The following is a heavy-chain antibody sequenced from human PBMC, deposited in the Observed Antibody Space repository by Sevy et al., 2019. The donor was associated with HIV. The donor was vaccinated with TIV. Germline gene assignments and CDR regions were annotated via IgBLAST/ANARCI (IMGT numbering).Heavy chain of an antibody. CDR3: ARAAEHYDSTGYYSYFDY. CDR1: GFTFSSYW. D-gene: IGHD3-22*01. J-gene: IGHJ4*01. V-gene: IGHV3-7*01. Sequence: GGSLRLSCAASGFTFSSYWMSWVRQAPGKGLEWVANIKQDGSEKYYVDSVKGRFTISRDNAKNSLYLQMNSLRAEDTAVYYCARAAEHYDSTGYYSYFDYRGHGTLVTVSS. CDR2: IKQDGSEK.